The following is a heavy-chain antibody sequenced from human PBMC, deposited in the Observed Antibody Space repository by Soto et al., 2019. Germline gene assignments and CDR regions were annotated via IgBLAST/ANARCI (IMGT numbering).Heavy chain of an antibody. D-gene: IGHD3-10*01. V-gene: IGHV4-59*08. Sequence: PSETLSLSCTVSGGSISSYYWSWIRQPPGKGLEWIGYIYYSGSTNYNPSPKSRVTISVDTSKNQFSLKLSSVTAADTAVYYCARHIEYYYGSGSYYNVGAPYYYYYYMDVWGKGTTVTVSS. J-gene: IGHJ6*03. CDR2: IYYSGST. CDR1: GGSISSYY. CDR3: ARHIEYYYGSGSYYNVGAPYYYYYYMDV.